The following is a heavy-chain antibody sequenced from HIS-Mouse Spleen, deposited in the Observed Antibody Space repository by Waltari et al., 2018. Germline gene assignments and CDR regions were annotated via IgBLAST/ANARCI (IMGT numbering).Heavy chain of an antibody. V-gene: IGHV4-39*02. D-gene: IGHD6-13*01. CDR3: AREIPYSSSWYDWYFDL. CDR1: GGSISSSSYY. Sequence: QLQLQESGPGLVKPSETLSLTCTVSGGSISSSSYYWGWIRQPPGKGLEWIGNIYYSGSTYYNPSLKSRVTISGDTSKNQFSLKLSSVTAADTAVYYCAREIPYSSSWYDWYFDLWGRGTLVTVSS. J-gene: IGHJ2*01. CDR2: IYYSGST.